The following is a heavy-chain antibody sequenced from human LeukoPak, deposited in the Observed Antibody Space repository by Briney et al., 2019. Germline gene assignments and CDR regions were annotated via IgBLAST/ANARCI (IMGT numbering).Heavy chain of an antibody. Sequence: GGSLRLSCAASGFTFSSYAMSWVRQALGKGLEWVSAISGSGGSTYYADSVKGRFTISRDNSKNTLYLQMNSLRAEDTAVYYCAASRGAYPDAFDIWGQGTMVTVSS. J-gene: IGHJ3*02. V-gene: IGHV3-23*01. CDR1: GFTFSSYA. CDR2: ISGSGGST. CDR3: AASRGAYPDAFDI. D-gene: IGHD2-2*01.